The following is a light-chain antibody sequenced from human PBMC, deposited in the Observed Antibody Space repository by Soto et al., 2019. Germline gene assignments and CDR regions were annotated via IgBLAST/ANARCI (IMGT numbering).Light chain of an antibody. J-gene: IGLJ3*02. Sequence: QSALTQPRSVSGSPGQSVTISCNGSSSDVGGSKFVSWYQQHPVKAPKLVIYDVTKRPSGVPDRFSGSKSGNTASLTISGLQADDEADYYCCSYAGNSLWVFGGGTKLTV. CDR2: DVT. CDR3: CSYAGNSLWV. CDR1: SSDVGGSKF. V-gene: IGLV2-11*01.